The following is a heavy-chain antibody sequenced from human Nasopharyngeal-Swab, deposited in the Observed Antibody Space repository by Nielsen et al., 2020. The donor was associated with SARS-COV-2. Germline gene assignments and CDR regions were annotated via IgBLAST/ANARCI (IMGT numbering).Heavy chain of an antibody. V-gene: IGHV1-46*01. D-gene: IGHD1-1*01. CDR1: GYTFTGHS. J-gene: IGHJ4*02. Sequence: ASVKVSCKASGYTFTGHSMHWVRQAPGQGLEWMAIFDPRGDSTSHAQKFQGRLTMTPDTTTSTVYMELSSLRAEDAAVYYCARDSDNWAIDYWGQGTLVTVSP. CDR2: FDPRGDST. CDR3: ARDSDNWAIDY.